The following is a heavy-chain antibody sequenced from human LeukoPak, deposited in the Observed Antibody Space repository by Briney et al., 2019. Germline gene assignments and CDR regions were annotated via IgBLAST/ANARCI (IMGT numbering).Heavy chain of an antibody. V-gene: IGHV1-46*01. CDR3: ARDRVGSGYDYAFDI. D-gene: IGHD5-12*01. CDR1: GYTFTSYY. Sequence: ASVKVSCKASGYTFTSYYMHWVRQAPGQGLEWMGIINPSGGSTSYAQKFQGRVTMTRDTSTSTVHMELSSLRSEDTAVYYCARDRVGSGYDYAFDIRGQGTMVTVSS. CDR2: INPSGGST. J-gene: IGHJ3*02.